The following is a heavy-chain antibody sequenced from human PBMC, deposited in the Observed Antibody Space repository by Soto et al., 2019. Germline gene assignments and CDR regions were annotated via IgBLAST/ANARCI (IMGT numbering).Heavy chain of an antibody. D-gene: IGHD2-15*01. CDR3: ARGSCSGGSCYSAYYFDY. CDR1: GGSISNYY. Sequence: SETLSLTCTVSGGSISNYYWNWIRQPPGKGLEWIGYIYYSGSTNYNPSLKSRVTISVDTSKNQFSLKLSSVTAADTAVYYCARGSCSGGSCYSAYYFDYWGQGTLVTVSS. CDR2: IYYSGST. J-gene: IGHJ4*02. V-gene: IGHV4-59*08.